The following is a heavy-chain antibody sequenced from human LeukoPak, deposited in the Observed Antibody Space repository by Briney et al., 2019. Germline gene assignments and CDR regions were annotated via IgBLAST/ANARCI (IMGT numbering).Heavy chain of an antibody. V-gene: IGHV3-30-3*01. CDR1: GFTFSSYA. CDR2: ISYDGSNK. J-gene: IGHJ4*02. CDR3: ARDRDSSGWYGGFDY. Sequence: GGSLRLSCAASGFTFSSYAMHWVRQAPGKGLEWVAVISYDGSNKYYADSVKGRFTISRDNSKNTLYLQMNSLRAEDTAVYYCARDRDSSGWYGGFDYWGQGTLVTVSS. D-gene: IGHD6-19*01.